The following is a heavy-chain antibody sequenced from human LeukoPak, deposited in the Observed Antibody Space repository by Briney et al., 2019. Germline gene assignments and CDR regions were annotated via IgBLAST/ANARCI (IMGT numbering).Heavy chain of an antibody. D-gene: IGHD3-3*01. CDR2: ISGSGGST. V-gene: IGHV3-23*01. Sequence: GGSLRLSCAASGFTFSSYAMSWVRQAPGKGLEWVSAISGSGGSTYYADSVKGRFTISRDNSKNTLYLQMNSLRAEDTAVYYCAEDEVTIFGVVHYYGMDVWGQGTTVTVSS. J-gene: IGHJ6*02. CDR1: GFTFSSYA. CDR3: AEDEVTIFGVVHYYGMDV.